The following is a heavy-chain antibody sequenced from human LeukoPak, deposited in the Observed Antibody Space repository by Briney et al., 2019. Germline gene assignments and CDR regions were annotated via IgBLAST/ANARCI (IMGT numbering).Heavy chain of an antibody. Sequence: SETLSLTCAVYGGSFSGYYWSWIRQPPGKGLEWIGEINHSGSTNYNPSLKSRVTISVDTSKNQFSLKLSSVTAADTAVYYCAGLVVGYWGQGTLVTVSS. CDR3: AGLVVGY. J-gene: IGHJ4*02. CDR1: GGSFSGYY. D-gene: IGHD2-15*01. CDR2: INHSGST. V-gene: IGHV4-34*01.